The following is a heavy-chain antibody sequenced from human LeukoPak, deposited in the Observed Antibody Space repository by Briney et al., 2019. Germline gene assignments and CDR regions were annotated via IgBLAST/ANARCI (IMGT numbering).Heavy chain of an antibody. CDR1: GYSFTNYW. CDR3: ARRYSGSLSP. V-gene: IGHV5-10-1*01. CDR2: IDPSDSYT. D-gene: IGHD5-12*01. Sequence: GESLKISCKGSGYSFTNYWIGWVRQMPGKGLEWMGRIDPSDSYTNYSPSFQGHVTISADKSISTAYLQWSSLKASDTAMYYCARRYSGSLSPWGQGTLVTVSP. J-gene: IGHJ5*02.